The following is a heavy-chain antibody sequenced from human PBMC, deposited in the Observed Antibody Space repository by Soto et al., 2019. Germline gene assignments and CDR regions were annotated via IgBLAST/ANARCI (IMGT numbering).Heavy chain of an antibody. D-gene: IGHD3-10*01. V-gene: IGHV4-59*01. CDR2: IHDSGRT. Sequence: SETLSLTCSVSGDSITSYYWSWIRQSPGKGLEWIGYIHDSGRTSYNPSLKSRLTISVDTSKNQFSLKVRSVTAADTAVYYCARFGRGDTYYGLDVWGQGTTVTVSS. J-gene: IGHJ6*02. CDR1: GDSITSYY. CDR3: ARFGRGDTYYGLDV.